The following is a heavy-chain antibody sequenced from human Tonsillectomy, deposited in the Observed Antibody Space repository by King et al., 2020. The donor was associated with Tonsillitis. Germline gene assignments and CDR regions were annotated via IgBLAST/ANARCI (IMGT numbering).Heavy chain of an antibody. CDR1: GYTFTGYY. D-gene: IGHD3-22*01. CDR3: ARDIRYYSDSSGYYPFDY. Sequence: QLVQSGAEVKKPGASVKVSCRASGYTFTGYYIHWVRQAPGQGLEWMGWINPNSGGTNYAQKFQGRVTMTRDTSISTAYMELSRLRSDDTAVHYCARDIRYYSDSSGYYPFDYWGQGTLVTVSS. J-gene: IGHJ4*02. CDR2: INPNSGGT. V-gene: IGHV1-2*02.